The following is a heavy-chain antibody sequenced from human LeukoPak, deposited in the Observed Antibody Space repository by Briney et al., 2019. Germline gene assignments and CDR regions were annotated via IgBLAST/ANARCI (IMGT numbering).Heavy chain of an antibody. Sequence: GGSLRLSCAASGFTFSSYAMSWVRQAPGKGLEWVSAISGSGGSTYYADSVKGRFTISRDNSKDTLYLQMNSLRAEDTAVYYCAKDERGGYCSSTSCSYNDYWGQGTLVTVSS. J-gene: IGHJ4*02. CDR3: AKDERGGYCSSTSCSYNDY. V-gene: IGHV3-23*01. CDR1: GFTFSSYA. CDR2: ISGSGGST. D-gene: IGHD2-2*01.